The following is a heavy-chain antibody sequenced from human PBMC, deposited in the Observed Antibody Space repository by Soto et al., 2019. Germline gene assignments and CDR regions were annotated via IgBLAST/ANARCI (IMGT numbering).Heavy chain of an antibody. CDR1: GGSFSGYY. V-gene: IGHV4-34*01. CDR3: ARAVCSGGSCYFFFDY. D-gene: IGHD2-15*01. J-gene: IGHJ4*02. Sequence: SETLSLTCAVYGGSFSGYYWSWIRQPPGKGLEWIGEINHSGSTNYNPSLKSRVTISVDTSKNQFSLKLTSVTAADTAVYYCARAVCSGGSCYFFFDYWGQGTLVTVSS. CDR2: INHSGST.